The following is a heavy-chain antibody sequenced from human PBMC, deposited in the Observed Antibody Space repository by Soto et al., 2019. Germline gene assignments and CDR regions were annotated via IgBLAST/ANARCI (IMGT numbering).Heavy chain of an antibody. CDR3: ARSWGYYFDY. Sequence: QVQLQESGPGLVKPSETLSLTCTVSGGSISSYYWSWIRQPPGKGLEWIGYICYSGSTNYNPSLKSRVTISVDTSKNQFSLKLSSVTAADTAVYYCARSWGYYFDYWGQGTLVTVSS. J-gene: IGHJ4*02. CDR2: ICYSGST. CDR1: GGSISSYY. V-gene: IGHV4-59*01. D-gene: IGHD3-16*01.